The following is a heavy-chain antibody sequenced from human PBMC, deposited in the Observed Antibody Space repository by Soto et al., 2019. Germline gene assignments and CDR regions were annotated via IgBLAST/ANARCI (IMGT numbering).Heavy chain of an antibody. V-gene: IGHV4-30-4*01. CDR3: ARPKEYSSSAETDAFDI. Sequence: SETLSLTCTVSGGSISSGDYYWSWIRQPPGKGLEWIGYIYYSGSTYYNPSLKSRVTISVDTSKNQFSLKLSSVTAADTAVYYCARPKEYSSSAETDAFDIWGQGTMVTVS. J-gene: IGHJ3*02. CDR1: GGSISSGDYY. CDR2: IYYSGST. D-gene: IGHD6-6*01.